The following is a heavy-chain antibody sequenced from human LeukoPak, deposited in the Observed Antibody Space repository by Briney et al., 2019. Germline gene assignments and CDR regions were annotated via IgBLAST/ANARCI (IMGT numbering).Heavy chain of an antibody. D-gene: IGHD3-22*01. CDR3: TSGEGYYYDSSGPDY. CDR1: GFTFGDYA. Sequence: GGSLRLSRTASGFTFGDYAMSWVRQAPGKGRGWVGFIRSKAYGGTTEYAASVKGRFTISRDDSKSIAYLQMNSLKTEDTAVYYCTSGEGYYYDSSGPDYWGQGTLVTVSS. V-gene: IGHV3-49*04. CDR2: IRSKAYGGTT. J-gene: IGHJ4*02.